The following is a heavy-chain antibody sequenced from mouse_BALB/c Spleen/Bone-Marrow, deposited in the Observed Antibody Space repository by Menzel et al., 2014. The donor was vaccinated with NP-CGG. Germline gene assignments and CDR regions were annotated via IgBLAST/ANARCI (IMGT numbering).Heavy chain of an antibody. CDR3: ARSGGGYDGFAY. D-gene: IGHD2-2*01. Sequence: VQLQQSGAELAKPGASVKMSCKASGYTFTSYWMHWVKQRPGQGLEWIGYINPSTGYTEYNQKFKDKATLTADKSSSTAYMQLSSPTSEDSAVYYCARSGGGYDGFAYWGQGTLVTVSA. CDR1: GYTFTSYW. V-gene: IGHV1-7*01. CDR2: INPSTGYT. J-gene: IGHJ3*01.